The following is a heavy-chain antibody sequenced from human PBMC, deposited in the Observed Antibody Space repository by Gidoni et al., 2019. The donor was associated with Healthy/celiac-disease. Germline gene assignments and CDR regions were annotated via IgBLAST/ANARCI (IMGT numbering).Heavy chain of an antibody. CDR2: ISSGGST. CDR1: VFTVTCYS. D-gene: IGHD3-10*01. Sequence: EVQLVHSGGGLVQPGGSLRLSCAASVFTVTCYSMSWVRQAPRKGLDWVSVISSGGSTYYADSVKGRFTISRHNSKNTLYIQMNSLRAEDTAVYYCAGVRGEGLWFERQDNYYYYGMDVWGQGTTVTVSS. V-gene: IGHV3-53*04. CDR3: AGVRGEGLWFERQDNYYYYGMDV. J-gene: IGHJ6*02.